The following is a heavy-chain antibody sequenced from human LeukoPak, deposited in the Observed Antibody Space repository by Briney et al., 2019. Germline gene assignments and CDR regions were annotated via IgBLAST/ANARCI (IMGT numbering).Heavy chain of an antibody. Sequence: PSETLSLTCTVSGYSISSGYYWGWIRQPPGKGLEWIGSIYHSGSTYYNPSLKSRVTISVDTSKNQFSLKLSSVTAADTAVYYCAREGIQLWLPFDYWGQGTLVTVSS. CDR1: GYSISSGYY. CDR2: IYHSGST. CDR3: AREGIQLWLPFDY. D-gene: IGHD5-18*01. J-gene: IGHJ4*02. V-gene: IGHV4-38-2*02.